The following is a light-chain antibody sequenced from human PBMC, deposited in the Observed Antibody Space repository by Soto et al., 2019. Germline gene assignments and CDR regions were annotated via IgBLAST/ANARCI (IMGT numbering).Light chain of an antibody. CDR3: NSYTTSSSLYV. V-gene: IGLV2-14*01. CDR1: SSDIGGYDH. J-gene: IGLJ1*01. Sequence: QSALTQPASVSGSPGQSITIPCTGTSSDIGGYDHVSWYQQHPGTAPKLMVYDVSNRPSGVSDRFSGSKSANTASLTISGLQAEDEAYYYCNSYTTSSSLYVFGTGTKLTVL. CDR2: DVS.